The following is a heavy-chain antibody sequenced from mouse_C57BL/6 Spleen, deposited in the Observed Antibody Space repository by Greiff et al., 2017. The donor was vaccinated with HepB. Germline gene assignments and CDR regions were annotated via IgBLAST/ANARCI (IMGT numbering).Heavy chain of an antibody. CDR3: ARHGSYYYGSSLYYFDY. D-gene: IGHD1-1*01. CDR2: FYPGSGSI. V-gene: IGHV1-62-2*01. CDR1: GYTFTDYT. J-gene: IGHJ2*01. Sequence: QVQLQQSGAELVKPGASVKLSCKASGYTFTDYTIHWVKQRSGQGLEWIGWFYPGSGSIKYNEKFKDKATLTADKSSSTVYMELSRLTSEDSAVYFCARHGSYYYGSSLYYFDYWGQGTTLTVSS.